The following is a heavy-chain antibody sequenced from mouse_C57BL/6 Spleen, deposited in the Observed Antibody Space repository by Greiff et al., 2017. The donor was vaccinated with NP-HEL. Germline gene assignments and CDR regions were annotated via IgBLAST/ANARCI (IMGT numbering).Heavy chain of an antibody. CDR3: ARDGNTKGDFDY. Sequence: VQLQQSGAELVKPGASVKISCKASGYAFSSYWMNWVKQRPGKGLEWIGQIYPGDGDTNYNGKFKGKATLTADKSSSTAYMQLSSLTSEDSAVYFCARDGNTKGDFDYWGQGTTLTVSS. CDR2: IYPGDGDT. V-gene: IGHV1-80*01. D-gene: IGHD2-1*01. J-gene: IGHJ2*01. CDR1: GYAFSSYW.